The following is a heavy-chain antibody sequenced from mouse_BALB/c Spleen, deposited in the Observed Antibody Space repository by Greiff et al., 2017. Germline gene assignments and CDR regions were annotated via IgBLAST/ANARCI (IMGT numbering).Heavy chain of an antibody. J-gene: IGHJ4*01. V-gene: IGHV1-87*01. D-gene: IGHD6-1*01. CDR2: IYPGDGDT. CDR1: GYTFTSYW. CDR3: ARSADYAMDY. Sequence: VQLQQSGAELARPGASVKLSCKASGYTFTSYWMQWVKQRPGQGLEWIGAIYPGDGDTRYTQKFKGKATLTADKSSSTAYMQLSSLASEDSAVYYCARSADYAMDYWGQGTSGTVSS.